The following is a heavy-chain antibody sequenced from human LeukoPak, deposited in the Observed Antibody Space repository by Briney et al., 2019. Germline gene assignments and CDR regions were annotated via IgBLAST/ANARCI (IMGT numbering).Heavy chain of an antibody. CDR1: GGSFSGYY. J-gene: IGHJ4*02. V-gene: IGHV4-34*01. CDR3: ARGTKVVPANY. D-gene: IGHD2-2*01. CDR2: INQSGST. Sequence: KPSETLSLTCAVYGGSFSGYYWSWIRQPPGKGLEWIGEINQSGSTNYNPSLKSRVTISDTSKNQFSLKLSSVTAADTAVYYCARGTKVVPANYWGQGTLVTVSS.